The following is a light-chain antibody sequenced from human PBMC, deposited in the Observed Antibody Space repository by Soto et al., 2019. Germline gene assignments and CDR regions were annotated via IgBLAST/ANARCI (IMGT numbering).Light chain of an antibody. CDR3: EQRTLWPPLT. V-gene: IGKV3-11*01. Sequence: EIVLTQSPATLSLSPGERATLSCRASQSVNSFLAWYQQKPGPAPRLLIYDASNRATGIPARFSGGGSGTDFTLTISSLEPEDSALYYCEQRTLWPPLTFGGGSKVEIK. J-gene: IGKJ4*01. CDR1: QSVNSF. CDR2: DAS.